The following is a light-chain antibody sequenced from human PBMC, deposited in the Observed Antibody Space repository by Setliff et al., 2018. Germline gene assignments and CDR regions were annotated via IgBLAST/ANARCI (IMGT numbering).Light chain of an antibody. V-gene: IGLV2-14*03. CDR3: SSYTSTRTVI. CDR1: SSDVGAYNY. Sequence: QSVLAQPASVSGSPGQSITISCTGTSSDVGAYNYVSWYQRHPGKAPKLLLYDVSNRPSGISNRFSGSKSGSTASLTITGLQAEDEADYFCSSYTSTRTVIFGGGTK. CDR2: DVS. J-gene: IGLJ2*01.